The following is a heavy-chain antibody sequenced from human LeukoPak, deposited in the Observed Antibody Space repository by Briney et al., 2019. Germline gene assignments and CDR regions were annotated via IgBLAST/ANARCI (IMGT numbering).Heavy chain of an antibody. CDR3: AKALSGSDYGMDV. CDR1: GFAFSSYV. CDR2: ISGSGGGT. D-gene: IGHD6-25*01. V-gene: IGHV3-23*01. Sequence: GGSLRLSCAASGFAFSSYVMSWVRRAPGKGLEWVSAISGSGGGTYYADSVKGRFTISRDNSKNTLHVQMHSLRGEDTAIYYCAKALSGSDYGMDVWGLGTTVTVSS. J-gene: IGHJ6*02.